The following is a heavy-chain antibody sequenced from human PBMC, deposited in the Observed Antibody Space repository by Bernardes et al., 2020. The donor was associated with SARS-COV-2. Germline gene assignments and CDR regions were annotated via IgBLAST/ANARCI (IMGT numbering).Heavy chain of an antibody. CDR3: ARDLSHLVRRGFDL. D-gene: IGHD3-10*01. Sequence: SETLSLTCTVSAGSIGSYYWAWIRQPPGKGLEWIGYIYYSGNTNYNPSLKSRVTISVDRSQNQFSLNLSSVTPADTAVYYCARDLSHLVRRGFDLWGRGNLVTVSS. CDR2: IYYSGNT. V-gene: IGHV4-59*01. CDR1: AGSIGSYY. J-gene: IGHJ2*01.